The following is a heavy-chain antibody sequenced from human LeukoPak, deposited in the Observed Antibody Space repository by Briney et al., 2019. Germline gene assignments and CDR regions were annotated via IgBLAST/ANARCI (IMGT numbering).Heavy chain of an antibody. Sequence: GGSLRLSCAASGFTFSTYAVSWVRQAPGKGLEWVSAITGSGSNTYYADSVKGRFTTSRDNSKNTVYLQVNSLRAEGTAEYYCAKTSGWPYYFDYWGQGALVTVSS. D-gene: IGHD6-19*01. CDR3: AKTSGWPYYFDY. V-gene: IGHV3-23*01. CDR2: ITGSGSNT. CDR1: GFTFSTYA. J-gene: IGHJ4*02.